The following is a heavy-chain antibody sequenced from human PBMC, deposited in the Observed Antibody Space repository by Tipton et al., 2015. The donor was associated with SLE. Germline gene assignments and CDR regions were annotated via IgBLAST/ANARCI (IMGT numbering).Heavy chain of an antibody. CDR2: IYISGST. J-gene: IGHJ2*01. CDR1: GGSISSHY. CDR3: ARLSRGGSYLDL. Sequence: TLSLTCTVSGGSISSHYWSWIRQPPGKGLEWIGYIYISGSTNYNPSLKSRVTISVDTSKNQFSLKLNSVTAADTAVYYCARLSRGGSYLDLWGRGTLVTVSS. D-gene: IGHD1-26*01. V-gene: IGHV4-4*09.